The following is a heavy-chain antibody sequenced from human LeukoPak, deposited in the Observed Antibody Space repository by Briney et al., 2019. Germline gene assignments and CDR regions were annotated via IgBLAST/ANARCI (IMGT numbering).Heavy chain of an antibody. D-gene: IGHD6-19*01. Sequence: SETLSLTCAVSGGSISSSNWWSWVRQPPGKGLEWIGEIYHSGSTNYNPSLKSRVTISVDKSKNQFSLKLSSVTAADTAVYYCARADYSSGWWPNFDYWGQGTLVTVSS. J-gene: IGHJ4*02. CDR1: GGSISSSNW. CDR2: IYHSGST. V-gene: IGHV4-4*02. CDR3: ARADYSSGWWPNFDY.